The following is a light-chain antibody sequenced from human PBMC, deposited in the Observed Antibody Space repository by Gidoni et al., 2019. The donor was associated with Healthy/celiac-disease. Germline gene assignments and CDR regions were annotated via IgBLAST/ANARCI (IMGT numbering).Light chain of an antibody. CDR2: WAS. CDR3: QQYYSTPLT. CDR1: QSVLYSSNNKNY. Sequence: DIVMTQSPDSLAVSLGERPTINCKSSQSVLYSSNNKNYLAWYQQKPGQPPKLLIYWASTRESGVPDRFSGSGYGTDFTLTISSLQAEDVAVYYCQQYYSTPLTFGGGTKVEIK. J-gene: IGKJ4*01. V-gene: IGKV4-1*01.